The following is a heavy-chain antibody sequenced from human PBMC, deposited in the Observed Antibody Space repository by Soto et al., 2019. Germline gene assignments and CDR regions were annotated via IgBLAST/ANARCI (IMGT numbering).Heavy chain of an antibody. V-gene: IGHV1-46*01. J-gene: IGHJ6*02. D-gene: IGHD6-13*01. Sequence: ASVKVSCKASGYTFTSYYMHWVRQAPGQGLEWMGIINPSGGSTSYAQKFQGRVTMTRDTAVYYCTTRGPIAAADDDYYYGMDVWGQGTTVTVSS. CDR3: DV. CDR1: GYTFTSYY. CDR2: INPSGGST.